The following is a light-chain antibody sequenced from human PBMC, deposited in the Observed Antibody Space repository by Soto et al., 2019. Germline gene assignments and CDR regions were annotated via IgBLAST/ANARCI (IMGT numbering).Light chain of an antibody. CDR1: QSVSSY. CDR2: DAS. J-gene: IGKJ4*01. CDR3: QQRSNWPPET. V-gene: IGKV3-11*01. Sequence: EIVLTQSPATLSLSPGERATLSCMASQSVSSYLAWYQQKPGQAPRLLIYDASNRATGIPARFSGSGSGTDFTLTISSLEPEDFAVYYCQQRSNWPPETFGGGTKVEIK.